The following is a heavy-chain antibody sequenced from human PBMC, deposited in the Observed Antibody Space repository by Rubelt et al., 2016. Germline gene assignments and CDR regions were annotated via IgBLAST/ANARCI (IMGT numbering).Heavy chain of an antibody. D-gene: IGHD5-12*01. Sequence: QVPGKGLVWVSRINSDGSSTSYVDSVKGRFTISRDNAKNTLYLQMNSLRDEDTAVYYCARAAGAYVFKIDFWGQGSPVIVSS. CDR3: ARAAGAYVFKIDF. CDR2: INSDGSST. J-gene: IGHJ4*02. V-gene: IGHV3-74*01.